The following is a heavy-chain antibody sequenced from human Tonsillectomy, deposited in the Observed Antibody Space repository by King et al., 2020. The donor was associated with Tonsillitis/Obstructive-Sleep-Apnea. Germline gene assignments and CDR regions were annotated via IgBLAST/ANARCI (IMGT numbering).Heavy chain of an antibody. Sequence: VQLVESGGGLIQPGGSLRLSCAASGFTVSSNYMSWVRQAPGKGLEWVSVIYSGGSTYYADSVKGRFTITRDNSKNTLYLQMNSLRAEDTAVYYCASGLHFTGYSCGMDIWGQGTTVTVSS. J-gene: IGHJ6*02. CDR2: IYSGGST. CDR1: GFTVSSNY. V-gene: IGHV3-53*01. CDR3: ASGLHFTGYSCGMDI. D-gene: IGHD2-8*02.